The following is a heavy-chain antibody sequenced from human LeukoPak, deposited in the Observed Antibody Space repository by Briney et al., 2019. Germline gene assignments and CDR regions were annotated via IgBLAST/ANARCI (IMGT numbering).Heavy chain of an antibody. D-gene: IGHD3-22*01. CDR3: ARIYYYDSSGLDHDYYYYMDV. V-gene: IGHV1-2*06. Sequence: ASVKVSCKASGYTFTGYYMHWVRQAPGQGLEWMGRINPNSGGTNYAQKFQGRVTMTRDTSISTAYMELSRLRSDDTAVYYCARIYYYDSSGLDHDYYYYMDVWGKGTSVTVSS. J-gene: IGHJ6*03. CDR1: GYTFTGYY. CDR2: INPNSGGT.